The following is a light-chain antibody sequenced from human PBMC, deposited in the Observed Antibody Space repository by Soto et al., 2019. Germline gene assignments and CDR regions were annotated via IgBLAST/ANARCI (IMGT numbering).Light chain of an antibody. CDR3: QSYDNSLSGYV. V-gene: IGLV1-40*01. Sequence: QAVVTQPPSVSGAPGQRVTISCTGSSSNIGAGYDIHWYQQLPGTAPKLLIYGNSNRPSGVPDRFSGSKSDTSASLAITGLQAEDEAEYYCQSYDNSLSGYVFGTGTKLTVL. J-gene: IGLJ1*01. CDR2: GNS. CDR1: SSNIGAGYD.